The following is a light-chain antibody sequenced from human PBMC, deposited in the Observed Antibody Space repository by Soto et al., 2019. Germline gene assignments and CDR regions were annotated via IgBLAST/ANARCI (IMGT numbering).Light chain of an antibody. CDR1: SSDVGGYNY. Sequence: QSALTQPASESGSPGQSITISCTGTSSDVGGYNYVSWYQQHPGKAPKLMIYDVSNRPSGVSNRFSGSKSGNTASLTISGLQAEDEADYYCSSYTSSSTLLYVFRTGTKVTVL. J-gene: IGLJ1*01. CDR3: SSYTSSSTLLYV. V-gene: IGLV2-14*01. CDR2: DVS.